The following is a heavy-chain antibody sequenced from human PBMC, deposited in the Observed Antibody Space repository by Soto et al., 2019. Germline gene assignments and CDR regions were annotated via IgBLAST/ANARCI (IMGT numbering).Heavy chain of an antibody. CDR2: IYYSGST. Sequence: QVQLQESGPGLVKPSETLSLTCTVSGGSISSYYWSWIRQPPGKGLEWIGYIYYSGSTNYNPSLKSCVTLTVDPSKNQSSLKRSSVTAADTAVYYCAALLWFGASGRDYGMDVGGQGTTVTVSS. J-gene: IGHJ6*02. V-gene: IGHV4-59*01. CDR3: AALLWFGASGRDYGMDV. D-gene: IGHD3-10*01. CDR1: GGSISSYY.